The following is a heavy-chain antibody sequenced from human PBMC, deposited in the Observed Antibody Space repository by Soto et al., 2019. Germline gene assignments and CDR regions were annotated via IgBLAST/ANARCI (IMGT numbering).Heavy chain of an antibody. CDR2: IYYSGST. J-gene: IGHJ4*02. CDR3: AVSIAARYFDY. Sequence: SETLSLTCTVSGGSISSGDYYWSWIRHPPGKGLEWIGYIYYSGSTYYNPSLKSRVTISVDTSKNQFSLKLSSVTAADTAVYYCAVSIAARYFDYWGQGPLLTVSS. D-gene: IGHD6-6*01. V-gene: IGHV4-30-4*01. CDR1: GGSISSGDYY.